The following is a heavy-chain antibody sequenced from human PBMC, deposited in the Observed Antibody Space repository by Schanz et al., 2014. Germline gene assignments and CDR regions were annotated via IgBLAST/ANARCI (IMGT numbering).Heavy chain of an antibody. CDR2: IIPSLGLA. V-gene: IGHV1-69*04. Sequence: VQLEQSGAEVKKPGSSVKVSCKASGGTFSSFGINWVRQAPGQGLEWMGRIIPSLGLAKYEQKFQDKVTITADRSTSTAYMDVSSLRSEDTAVYYCARGYGDSPTDFWGQGTLVTVSS. CDR3: ARGYGDSPTDF. CDR1: GGTFSSFG. J-gene: IGHJ4*02. D-gene: IGHD4-17*01.